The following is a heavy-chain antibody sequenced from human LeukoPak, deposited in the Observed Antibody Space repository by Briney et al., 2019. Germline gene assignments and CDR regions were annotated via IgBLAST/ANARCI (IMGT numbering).Heavy chain of an antibody. J-gene: IGHJ5*02. CDR1: GFTFSSYA. CDR3: ARETDSGSYWVRHSWFDP. CDR2: ISYDGSNK. D-gene: IGHD1-26*01. V-gene: IGHV3-30*04. Sequence: GGSLRLSCAASGFTFSSYAMHWVRQAPGKGLEWVAVISYDGSNKYYADSVKGRFTISRDNSKNTLYLQMNSLRAEDTAVYYCARETDSGSYWVRHSWFDPWGQGTLVTVSS.